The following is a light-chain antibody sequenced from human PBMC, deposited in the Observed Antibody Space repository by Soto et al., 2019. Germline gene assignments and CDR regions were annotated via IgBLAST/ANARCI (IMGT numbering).Light chain of an antibody. Sequence: QSALTQPASVSGSPGQSITISCTGTSSDVGGHNYVSWYQQHPGTAPKLMIYEVTNRPSGVSNRFSGSKSGNTASLTISGLQAEDEADYYCCSYTSSSALVKFGGGTKVTVL. CDR1: SSDVGGHNY. CDR3: CSYTSSSALVK. CDR2: EVT. V-gene: IGLV2-14*01. J-gene: IGLJ3*02.